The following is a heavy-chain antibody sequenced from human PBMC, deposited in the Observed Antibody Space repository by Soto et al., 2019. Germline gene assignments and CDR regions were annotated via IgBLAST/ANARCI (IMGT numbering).Heavy chain of an antibody. D-gene: IGHD3-16*01. Sequence: EVHLVESGGGLVQPGGSLRLSCAASGFTFSSYWMHWVRQAPGKGLVWVSRINSDGGSIRYADSVKGRFTISRDNDKNTLNLQMNNLSADDTAVYYCATTISVGGGGWGQGTLVTVSS. J-gene: IGHJ4*02. CDR1: GFTFSSYW. CDR2: INSDGGSI. V-gene: IGHV3-74*01. CDR3: ATTISVGGGG.